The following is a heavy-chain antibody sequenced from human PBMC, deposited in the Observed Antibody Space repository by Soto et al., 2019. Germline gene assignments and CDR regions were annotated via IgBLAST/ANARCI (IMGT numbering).Heavy chain of an antibody. CDR3: ARDSVVVTASNWFDP. Sequence: SVKVSCKASGGTFSSYAISWVRQAPGQGLEWMGGIIPIFGTANYAQKFQGRVTITADESTSTAYMELSSLRSEDTAVYYCARDSVVVTASNWFDPWVQGTMVSVSS. CDR2: IIPIFGTA. D-gene: IGHD2-21*02. J-gene: IGHJ5*02. CDR1: GGTFSSYA. V-gene: IGHV1-69*13.